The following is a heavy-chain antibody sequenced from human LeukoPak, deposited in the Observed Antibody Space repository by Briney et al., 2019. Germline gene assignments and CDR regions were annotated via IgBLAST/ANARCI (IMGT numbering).Heavy chain of an antibody. Sequence: SQTLSLTCTVSGGSISSGGYYWSWIRQHPGKGLEWIGYIYYSGSTYYNPSLKSRVTISVDTSKNQFSLKLSSVTAADTAVYYCARNDFWSGYSADYWGQGTLVTVSS. CDR2: IYYSGST. V-gene: IGHV4-31*03. J-gene: IGHJ4*02. CDR1: GGSISSGGYY. CDR3: ARNDFWSGYSADY. D-gene: IGHD3-3*01.